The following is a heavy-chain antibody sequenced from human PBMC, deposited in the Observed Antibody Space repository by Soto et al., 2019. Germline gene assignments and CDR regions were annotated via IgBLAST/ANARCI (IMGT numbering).Heavy chain of an antibody. Sequence: QVQLQESGPGLVKPSQTLSLTCTVSGGSISSGGYYWSWIRQHPGQGLEWIGYIYYRGSTYYNPSPTSRDTIAVDTSKHQFSLKLSSVTAADTAVYYCASYVIEVSRSFAYWGQGTLVTVSS. D-gene: IGHD3-16*01. CDR1: GGSISSGGYY. V-gene: IGHV4-31*03. CDR3: ASYVIEVSRSFAY. J-gene: IGHJ4*02. CDR2: IYYRGST.